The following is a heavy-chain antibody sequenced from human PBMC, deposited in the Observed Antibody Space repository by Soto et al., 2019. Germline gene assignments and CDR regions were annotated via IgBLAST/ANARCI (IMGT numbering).Heavy chain of an antibody. J-gene: IGHJ3*02. CDR3: AHPRGYGVFDAYDI. D-gene: IGHD4-17*01. V-gene: IGHV3-23*01. Sequence: GGSLRLSCVASGFTFSTYAMSWVHQAPGKGLEWVSALTPSGGETYYADSVKGRFTISRDNSMNALYLQMNSLRIEDTAVYYCAHPRGYGVFDAYDIWGQGTMVTVSS. CDR1: GFTFSTYA. CDR2: LTPSGGET.